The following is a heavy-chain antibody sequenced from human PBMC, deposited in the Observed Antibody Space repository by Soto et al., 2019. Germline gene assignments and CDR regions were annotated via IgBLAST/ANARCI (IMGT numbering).Heavy chain of an antibody. V-gene: IGHV3-53*04. CDR1: GIPVSSNY. D-gene: IGHD3-10*01. CDR2: LHSGGDT. Sequence: EVQLVESGGGLVQPGGSLRLSCAASGIPVSSNYMTWVRQAPGKGLEWVSVLHSGGDTYYANSVKGRFTISRHDSTNTLFLQMNSLTPEDTAVYYCARDGPYYYASRMDVWGQGTTVTVS. CDR3: ARDGPYYYASRMDV. J-gene: IGHJ6*02.